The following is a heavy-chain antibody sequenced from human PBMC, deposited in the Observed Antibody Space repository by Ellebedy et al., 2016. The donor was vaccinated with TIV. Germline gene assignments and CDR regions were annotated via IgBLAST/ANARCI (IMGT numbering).Heavy chain of an antibody. D-gene: IGHD3-10*01. V-gene: IGHV3-7*01. CDR1: GFTFSNYW. J-gene: IGHJ4*02. CDR3: AREGSRAVPYPANY. CDR2: IKQDGSEK. Sequence: GGSLRPSXAASGFTFSNYWMSWVRQAPGKGLEWVANIKQDGSEKYYVDSVKGRFTISRDNAKNSLYLQMNSLRAEDTAVYYCAREGSRAVPYPANYWGQGTLVTVSS.